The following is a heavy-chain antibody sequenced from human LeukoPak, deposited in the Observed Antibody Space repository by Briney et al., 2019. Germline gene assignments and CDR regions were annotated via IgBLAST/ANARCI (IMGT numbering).Heavy chain of an antibody. CDR3: ATRWLHTYYFDY. D-gene: IGHD5-24*01. Sequence: PGGSLRLSCAASGFTFSNYGMHWVRQAPGKGLEWLAVIWYDGSKEYYADSVKGRFIISRDNSKNTLFLQMNSLRADDTAVYYCATRWLHTYYFDYWGQGTLVTVSS. J-gene: IGHJ4*02. CDR1: GFTFSNYG. CDR2: IWYDGSKE. V-gene: IGHV3-33*01.